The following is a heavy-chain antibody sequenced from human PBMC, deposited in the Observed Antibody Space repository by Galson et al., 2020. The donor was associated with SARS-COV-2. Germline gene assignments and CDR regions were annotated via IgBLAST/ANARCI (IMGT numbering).Heavy chain of an antibody. Sequence: ASVKVSCKSSGYSFTSFGISWVRQAPGQGLQWMGWISPYDGDKKYAQKFQGRVTMTTDRSTSTVYLEVKSLRSDDTAVYYCARDRITIFGPFKGGMDVWGQGTTVTVS. D-gene: IGHD3-3*01. CDR2: ISPYDGDK. CDR3: ARDRITIFGPFKGGMDV. V-gene: IGHV1-18*01. CDR1: GYSFTSFG. J-gene: IGHJ6*02.